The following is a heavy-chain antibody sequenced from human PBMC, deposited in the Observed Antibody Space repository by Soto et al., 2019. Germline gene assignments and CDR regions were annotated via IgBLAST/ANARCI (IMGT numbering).Heavy chain of an antibody. CDR1: GFTFSSYA. CDR3: ARDTTDFWSGYHDY. J-gene: IGHJ4*02. CDR2: IKQDGSEK. V-gene: IGHV3-7*03. D-gene: IGHD3-3*01. Sequence: GGSLRLSCAASGFTFSSYAMHWVRQAPGKGLEWVANIKQDGSEKYYVDSVKGRFTISRDNAKNSLYLQMNSLRAEDTAVYYCARDTTDFWSGYHDYWGQGTLVTVSS.